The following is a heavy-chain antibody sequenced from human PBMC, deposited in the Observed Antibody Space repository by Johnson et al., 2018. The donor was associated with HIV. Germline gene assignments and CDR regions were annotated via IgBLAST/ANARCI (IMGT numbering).Heavy chain of an antibody. CDR3: AKTEDAFDI. CDR2: IRSKAYGGTT. Sequence: EVQLVESGGGLVQPGRSLRLSCTASGFTFGDYAMSWVRQAPGKGLEWVGFIRSKAYGGTTEYAASVKGRFTISRDDSKNTLYLQMNSLRAEDTAVYYCAKTEDAFDIWGQGTMVTVSS. J-gene: IGHJ3*02. CDR1: GFTFGDYA. V-gene: IGHV3-49*04.